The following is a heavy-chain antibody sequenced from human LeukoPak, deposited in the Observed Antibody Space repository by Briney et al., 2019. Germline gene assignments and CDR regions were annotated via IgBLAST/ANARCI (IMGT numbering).Heavy chain of an antibody. CDR2: INHSGST. V-gene: IGHV4-34*01. J-gene: IGHJ6*03. D-gene: IGHD3-3*01. CDR3: AGGVGRVTNHMDV. Sequence: SETLSLTCAVYGGSFSGYYWSWIRQPPGKGLEWIGEINHSGSTNYNPSLKSRVTISVDTSKNQFSLKLSSMTAADTAVYYCAGGVGRVTNHMDVWGKGTTVTVSS. CDR1: GGSFSGYY.